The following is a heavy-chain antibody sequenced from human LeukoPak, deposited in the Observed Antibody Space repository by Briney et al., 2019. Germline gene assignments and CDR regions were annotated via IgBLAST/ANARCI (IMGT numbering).Heavy chain of an antibody. CDR2: INPSGGST. D-gene: IGHD3-10*01. CDR1: GYTFTSYY. V-gene: IGHV1-46*01. J-gene: IGHJ3*02. CDR3: ARGHYFDTFDI. Sequence: ASVKVSCKASGYTFTSYYMHWVRQAPGQGLEWMGIINPSGGSTSYAQKFQGRVTMTRNTSINTAYMELSSLRSEDTAVYFCARGHYFDTFDIWGQGTRVSVSS.